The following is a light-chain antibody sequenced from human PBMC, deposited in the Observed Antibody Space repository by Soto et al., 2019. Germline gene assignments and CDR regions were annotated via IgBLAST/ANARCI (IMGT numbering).Light chain of an antibody. Sequence: QPVRTQSPSASASLGASVKLTWTLSSGHSSYAIAWHQQQPEKGPRYLMNLNSDGSHSKGDGIPDRFSGSSSGAERYLTISSLQSEDEADYYCQTWGTGIQVFGGGTQLTVL. CDR2: LNSDGSH. J-gene: IGLJ2*01. CDR3: QTWGTGIQV. V-gene: IGLV4-69*01. CDR1: SGHSSYA.